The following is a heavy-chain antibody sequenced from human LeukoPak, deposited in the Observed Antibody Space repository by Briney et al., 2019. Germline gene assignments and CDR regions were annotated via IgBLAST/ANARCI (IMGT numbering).Heavy chain of an antibody. Sequence: GGSLRLSCAASGFTSGDYAMSWIRQAPGKGLEWVGFIRSKAYGETADYAASVKGRFTISRDDSKAIAYLQMNSLKTEDTAVYHCTRDRGAYNLYDYWGQGTLVTVSS. CDR3: TRDRGAYNLYDY. V-gene: IGHV3-49*03. CDR2: IRSKAYGETA. D-gene: IGHD1-1*01. CDR1: GFTSGDYA. J-gene: IGHJ4*02.